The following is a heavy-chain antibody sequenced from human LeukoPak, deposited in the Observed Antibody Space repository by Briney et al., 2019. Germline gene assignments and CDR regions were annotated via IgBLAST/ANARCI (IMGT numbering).Heavy chain of an antibody. CDR3: ARDSVYGSGSYYNVRSLYYYYYMDV. V-gene: IGHV1-2*02. D-gene: IGHD3-10*01. CDR2: INPNSGGT. J-gene: IGHJ6*03. CDR1: GYTFTGYY. Sequence: ASVKVSCKASGYTFTGYYMHWVRQAPGQGLEWMGWINPNSGGTNYAQKLQGRVTMTTDTSTSTAYMELRSLRSDDTAVYYCARDSVYGSGSYYNVRSLYYYYYMDVWGKGTTVTVSS.